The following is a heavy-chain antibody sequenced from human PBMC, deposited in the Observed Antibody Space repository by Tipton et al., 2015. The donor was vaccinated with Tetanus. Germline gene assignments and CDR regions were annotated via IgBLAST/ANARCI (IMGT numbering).Heavy chain of an antibody. CDR1: GDSISSSDYY. CDR3: ARDSGSPQTYYYDSSGYYPYYYYGMDV. J-gene: IGHJ6*02. Sequence: TLSLTCTVSGDSISSSDYYWGWIRQPPGEGLEWIASVYYDGSAYYNPSLKSRITISIDTSGSQFSLKLSSVTAADTAVYYCARDSGSPQTYYYDSSGYYPYYYYGMDVWGQGTTVTVSS. CDR2: VYYDGSA. D-gene: IGHD3-22*01. V-gene: IGHV4-39*07.